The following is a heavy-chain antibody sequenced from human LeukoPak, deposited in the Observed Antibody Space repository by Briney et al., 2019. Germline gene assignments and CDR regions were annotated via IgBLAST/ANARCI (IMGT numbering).Heavy chain of an antibody. J-gene: IGHJ5*02. Sequence: GESLKISCKGSGYSFTSYWISWVRQMPGKGLEWMGRIDPSDSYTNYSPSFQGHVTISADKSISTAYLQWSSLKASDTAMYYCASLRRYYYGSGSYVWFDPWGQGTLVTVSS. CDR2: IDPSDSYT. V-gene: IGHV5-10-1*01. D-gene: IGHD3-10*01. CDR1: GYSFTSYW. CDR3: ASLRRYYYGSGSYVWFDP.